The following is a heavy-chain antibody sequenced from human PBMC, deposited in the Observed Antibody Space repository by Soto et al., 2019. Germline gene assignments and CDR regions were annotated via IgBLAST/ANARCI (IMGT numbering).Heavy chain of an antibody. CDR1: GYTFTSYD. V-gene: IGHV1-8*01. D-gene: IGHD5-12*01. CDR2: MKPNSGNT. Sequence: GASVKVSCKASGYTFTSYDINWVRQATGQGLEWMGWMKPNSGNTGYAQKFQGRVTMTRNTSISTAYMELSSLRSEDTAVYYCTREAEMATIGYYYYGMDVWGQGTTVTVSS. J-gene: IGHJ6*02. CDR3: TREAEMATIGYYYYGMDV.